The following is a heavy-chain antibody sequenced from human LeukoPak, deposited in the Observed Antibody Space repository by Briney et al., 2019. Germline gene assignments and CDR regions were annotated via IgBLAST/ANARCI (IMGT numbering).Heavy chain of an antibody. D-gene: IGHD1-26*01. Sequence: SETLSLTCSVSGGSISSYYWSWIRQPPGRGLEWIGYIYYSGRTSYNPSLKSRVTMSLDTSRNQFSLKLISVTAADTAVYYCARFLRGATNALEIWGQGTMVTVSS. J-gene: IGHJ3*02. CDR1: GGSISSYY. V-gene: IGHV4-59*01. CDR2: IYYSGRT. CDR3: ARFLRGATNALEI.